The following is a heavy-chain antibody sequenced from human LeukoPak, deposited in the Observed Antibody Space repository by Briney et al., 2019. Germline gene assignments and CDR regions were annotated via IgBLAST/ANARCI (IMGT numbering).Heavy chain of an antibody. V-gene: IGHV3-23*01. CDR3: AKDREKAVGATIFDH. D-gene: IGHD1-26*01. Sequence: GGSLRLSCAASGFTFSSYSMNWVRQAPGKGLERVLGISFSGRSTNYADSVKGRFIISRDNSNNTLYLQMNSLRAEDTAVYYCAKDREKAVGATIFDHWGQGTLATVSS. CDR2: ISFSGRST. J-gene: IGHJ4*02. CDR1: GFTFSSYS.